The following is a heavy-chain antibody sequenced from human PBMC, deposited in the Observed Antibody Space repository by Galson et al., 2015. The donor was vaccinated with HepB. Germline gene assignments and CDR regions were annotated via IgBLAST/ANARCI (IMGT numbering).Heavy chain of an antibody. V-gene: IGHV1-3*01. D-gene: IGHD2-2*02. CDR2: ISPGNGKT. Sequence: SVKVSCKASGYTFTTYAINWVRQAPGQRLEWMGWISPGNGKTKYSQKFQDRFTITKDTSTSTAYMELSSLRSEDTAVYYCARDLWRDCSSTSCYTLDYYYYGMDVWGQGATVAVS. CDR1: GYTFTTYA. CDR3: ARDLWRDCSSTSCYTLDYYYYGMDV. J-gene: IGHJ6*02.